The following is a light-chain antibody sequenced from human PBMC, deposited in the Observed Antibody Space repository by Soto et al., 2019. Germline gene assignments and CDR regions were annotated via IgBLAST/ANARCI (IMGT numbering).Light chain of an antibody. Sequence: QSALTQPASVSGSPGQSITISCTGTSADVGGYNYVSWYQHHPDKAPKLIIYEVSNRHSGVSNRFSGSKSDNTASLTISGLQAEDEADYICSSYTNSSSYVLFGGGTKLTVL. CDR2: EVS. CDR1: SADVGGYNY. J-gene: IGLJ2*01. CDR3: SSYTNSSSYVL. V-gene: IGLV2-14*01.